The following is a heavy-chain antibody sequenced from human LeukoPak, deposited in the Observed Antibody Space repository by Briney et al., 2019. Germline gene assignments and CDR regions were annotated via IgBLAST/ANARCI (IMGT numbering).Heavy chain of an antibody. J-gene: IGHJ4*02. CDR3: ARGEQWLAPIDY. CDR2: MNPNSGNT. CDR1: GYTFTSYD. V-gene: IGHV1-8*03. D-gene: IGHD6-19*01. Sequence: GASVKVSCKASGYTFTSYDINWVRQATGQGLEWMGWMNPNSGNTGYAQKFQGRVTITRNTSISTAYMELSSLRSEDTAVYYCARGEQWLAPIDYWGQGTLVTVSS.